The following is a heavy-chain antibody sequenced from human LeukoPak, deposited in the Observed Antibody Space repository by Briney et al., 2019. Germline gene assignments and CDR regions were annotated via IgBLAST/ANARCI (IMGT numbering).Heavy chain of an antibody. CDR2: ISSSSSYI. CDR3: ARDRAFYGSGTNYYYYYGMDV. Sequence: GGSLRLSCAASGFTFSTAWMNWVRQAPGKGLEWVSSISSSSSYIYYADSVKGRFTISRDNAKNSLYLQMNSLRAEDTAGYYCARDRAFYGSGTNYYYYYGMDVWGQGTTVTVSS. J-gene: IGHJ6*02. V-gene: IGHV3-21*01. D-gene: IGHD3-10*01. CDR1: GFTFSTAW.